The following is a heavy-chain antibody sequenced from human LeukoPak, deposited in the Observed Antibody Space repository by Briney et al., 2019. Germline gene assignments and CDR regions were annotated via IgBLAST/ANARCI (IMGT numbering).Heavy chain of an antibody. Sequence: GGSLRLSCAASGFTFSSYAMSWVRQAPGKGLEWVSAISGSGGSTYYADSVKGRFTISRDNSKNTLYLQMNSLRAEDTAVYYCARDWNYGSGIAGYYYYGMDVWGQGTTVTVSS. CDR1: GFTFSSYA. V-gene: IGHV3-23*01. CDR3: ARDWNYGSGIAGYYYYGMDV. J-gene: IGHJ6*02. CDR2: ISGSGGST. D-gene: IGHD3-10*01.